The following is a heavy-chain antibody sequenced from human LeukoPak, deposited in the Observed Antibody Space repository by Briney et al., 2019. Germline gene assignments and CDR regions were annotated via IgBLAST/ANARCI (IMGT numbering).Heavy chain of an antibody. CDR3: AREGYSYGYDY. CDR2: IFSSGST. V-gene: IGHV4-59*01. D-gene: IGHD5-18*01. CDR1: GCSISGYY. Sequence: SETLSLTCTVSGCSISGYYWSWIRQPPGKGLEWIGYIFSSGSTKYNPSLKSRVTISVDTSKNQFSLKLSSVTAADTAVYYCAREGYSYGYDYWGQGSLVTVSS. J-gene: IGHJ4*02.